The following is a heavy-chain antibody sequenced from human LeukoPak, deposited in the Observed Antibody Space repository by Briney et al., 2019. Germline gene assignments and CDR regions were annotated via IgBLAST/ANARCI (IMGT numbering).Heavy chain of an antibody. Sequence: GGSLRLSCAASGFTFSSYAMSWGRQAPGKGLEWVSAISVSGGTTYYADPVKGRFTISRDNSKNTLYLQMNSLRAEDTAVYYCARETCSVCYMDVWGKGTTVTVSS. D-gene: IGHD3-10*02. CDR1: GFTFSSYA. CDR3: ARETCSVCYMDV. CDR2: ISVSGGTT. V-gene: IGHV3-23*01. J-gene: IGHJ6*03.